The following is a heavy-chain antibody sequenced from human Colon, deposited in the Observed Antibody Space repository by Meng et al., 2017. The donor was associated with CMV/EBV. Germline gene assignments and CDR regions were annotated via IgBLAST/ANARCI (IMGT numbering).Heavy chain of an antibody. CDR2: VNAGGRDT. V-gene: IGHV3-23*01. CDR1: GFTFSSHA. J-gene: IGHJ4*02. CDR3: VRADRCGGDCYDRPLDY. D-gene: IGHD2-21*01. Sequence: GGSLRLSCAASGFTFSSHAMNWVRQAPGKGLEWVSTVNAGGRDTYYADSVKGRFTISRDNSKNTLYLQMNSLRVDDTAIYYCVRADRCGGDCYDRPLDYWGQGSLVTVSS.